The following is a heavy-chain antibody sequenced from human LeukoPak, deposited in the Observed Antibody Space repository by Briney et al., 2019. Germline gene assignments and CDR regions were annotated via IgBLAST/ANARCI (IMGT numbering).Heavy chain of an antibody. CDR1: GFTFRSAA. CDR2: ISSTGYNS. J-gene: IGHJ1*01. V-gene: IGHV3-23*01. Sequence: GGSPRLSCAASGFTFRSAAMTWGRQGPQQGLQWVSLISSTGYNSYYADSVKGRFTVSRDNSKNIVYLQMNCLRAEDTALYYCAKDIQAANWGQGTLVTVSS. CDR3: AKDIQAAN. D-gene: IGHD5-18*01.